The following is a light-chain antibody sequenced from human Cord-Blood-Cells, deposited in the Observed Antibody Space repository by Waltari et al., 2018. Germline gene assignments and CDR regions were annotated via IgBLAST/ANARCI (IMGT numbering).Light chain of an antibody. J-gene: IGLJ2*01. V-gene: IGLV2-8*01. CDR2: EVS. Sequence: QSALTQPPPASGSPGQSVPIPCTGNSSDVGGYNYVSWYQPHPGKAPKLLIYEVSKRPSGFPDRISGSKSGNTASLTVSGLQAEDEADYYCSSYAGSNNLVFGGGTNLTVL. CDR1: SSDVGGYNY. CDR3: SSYAGSNNLV.